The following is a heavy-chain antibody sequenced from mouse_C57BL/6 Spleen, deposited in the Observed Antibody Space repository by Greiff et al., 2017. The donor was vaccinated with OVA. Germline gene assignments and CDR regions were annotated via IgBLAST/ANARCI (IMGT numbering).Heavy chain of an antibody. V-gene: IGHV1-69*01. CDR2: IDPSDSYT. CDR3: ARFFSDYYFDY. Sequence: VQLQQPGAELVMPGASVKLSCKASGYTFTSYWMPWVKQRPGQGLEWIGEIDPSDSYTNYNQKFKGKSTLTVDKSSSTAYMQLSSLTSEDSAVYYCARFFSDYYFDYWGQGTTLTVSS. CDR1: GYTFTSYW. J-gene: IGHJ2*01.